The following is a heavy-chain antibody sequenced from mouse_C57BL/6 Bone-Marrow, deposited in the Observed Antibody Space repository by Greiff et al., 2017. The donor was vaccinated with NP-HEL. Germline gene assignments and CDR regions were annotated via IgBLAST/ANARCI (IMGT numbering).Heavy chain of an antibody. Sequence: DVQLQESGPVLVKPGASVKMSCKASGYTFTDYYMNWVKQSHGKSLEWIGVINPYNGGTSYNQKFKGKATLTVDKSSSTAYMELNSLTSEDSAVYYCARKHYGSFYFDYWGQGTTLTVSS. CDR3: ARKHYGSFYFDY. J-gene: IGHJ2*01. D-gene: IGHD1-1*01. V-gene: IGHV1-19*01. CDR1: GYTFTDYY. CDR2: INPYNGGT.